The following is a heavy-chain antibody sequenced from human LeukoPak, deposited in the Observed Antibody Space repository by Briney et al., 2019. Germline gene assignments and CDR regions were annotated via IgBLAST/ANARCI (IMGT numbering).Heavy chain of an antibody. D-gene: IGHD3-10*01. V-gene: IGHV3-23*01. CDR1: GFTFSSYA. Sequence: GGSLRLSCAASGFTFSSYAMSWVRQAPGKGLEWVSAISGSGGSTYYADSVKGRFTISRDNSKNTLYLQMNSLRAEDTAVYYCAKVSAYYYGSGSKYYFDYWGQGTLVTVSS. CDR3: AKVSAYYYGSGSKYYFDY. J-gene: IGHJ4*02. CDR2: ISGSGGST.